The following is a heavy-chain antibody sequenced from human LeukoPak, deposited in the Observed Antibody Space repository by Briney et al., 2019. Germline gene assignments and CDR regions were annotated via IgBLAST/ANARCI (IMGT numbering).Heavy chain of an antibody. J-gene: IGHJ6*04. D-gene: IGHD3-10*02. CDR1: GFTFSDSS. CDR2: IRTKANTYAT. V-gene: IGHV3-73*01. Sequence: GGSLRLSCAASGFTFSDSSIHWVRQASGKGLEWVGLIRTKANTYATAYAASVIGRFTISRDDSKTTSYLQMNSLRAEDTAVYYCAELGITMIGGVWGKGTTVTISS. CDR3: AELGITMIGGV.